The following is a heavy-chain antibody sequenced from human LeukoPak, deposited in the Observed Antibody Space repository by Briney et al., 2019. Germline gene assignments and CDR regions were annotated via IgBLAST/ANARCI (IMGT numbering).Heavy chain of an antibody. D-gene: IGHD1-26*01. V-gene: IGHV3-66*02. CDR2: MYSRGSS. CDR3: ARGQIVGVQGDF. J-gene: IGHJ4*02. CDR1: GFTVGKNY. Sequence: GGSLRLSCTVSGFTVGKNYMSWVRQAPGKGLEWVALMYSRGSSHYADSVRGRFTISRDSSKNTVYLQMNSLTAEDTAVYYCARGQIVGVQGDFWGKATLVSASS.